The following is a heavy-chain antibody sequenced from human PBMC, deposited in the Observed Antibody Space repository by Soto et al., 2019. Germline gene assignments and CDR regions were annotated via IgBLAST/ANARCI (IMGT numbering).Heavy chain of an antibody. CDR1: GFTFSHYY. CDR3: ARGGGGGLFEH. J-gene: IGHJ4*02. Sequence: PGGSLRLSCAVSGFTFSHYYMSWIRQAPGKGLEWLSHISPKSTYRNYADSVKGRFTISRDNTKSSLFLQMNSLGVEDTAVYYCARGGGGGLFEHWGQGVLVTVSS. CDR2: ISPKSTYR. V-gene: IGHV3-11*06. D-gene: IGHD2-21*01.